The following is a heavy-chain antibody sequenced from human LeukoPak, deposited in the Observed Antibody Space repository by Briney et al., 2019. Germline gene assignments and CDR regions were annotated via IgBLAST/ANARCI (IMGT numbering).Heavy chain of an antibody. Sequence: PGGSLRLSCAASGFTFSTCAMSWVRQAPGKGLEWVSVINKSGGSTYYADSVKGRFTISRDNSKNTLYLQMNSLRAEDTAVYYCAKDRWGSGGSGGGDYWGQGTLVTVSS. V-gene: IGHV3-23*01. CDR1: GFTFSTCA. J-gene: IGHJ4*02. D-gene: IGHD2-15*01. CDR2: INKSGGST. CDR3: AKDRWGSGGSGGGDY.